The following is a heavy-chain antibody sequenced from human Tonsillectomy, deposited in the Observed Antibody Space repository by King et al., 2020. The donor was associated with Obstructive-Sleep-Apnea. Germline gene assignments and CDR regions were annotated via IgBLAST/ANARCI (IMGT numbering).Heavy chain of an antibody. D-gene: IGHD2-21*02. CDR1: GFTFSSYA. CDR2: ISGSGGST. J-gene: IGHJ4*02. CDR3: AKDMGADCYPCFSPS. Sequence: VQLVESGGGLVQPGGSLRLSCAASGFTFSSYAMSWVRQAPGKGLEWVSAISGSGGSTYYADSVKGRFTISRDNSKNTLYLQMNSLRDEDTAVYFCAKDMGADCYPCFSPSWVQGTLVTVSS. V-gene: IGHV3-23*04.